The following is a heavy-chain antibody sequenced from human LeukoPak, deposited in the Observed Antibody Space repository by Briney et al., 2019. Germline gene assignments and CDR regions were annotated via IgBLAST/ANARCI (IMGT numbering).Heavy chain of an antibody. V-gene: IGHV1-69*05. Sequence: SVKASCKASGGTFSSYAISWVRQAPGQGLEWMGGIIPIFGTANYAQKFQGRVTITTDESTSTAYMELSSLRSEDTAVYYCASTQPEGYYYMDVWGKGTTVTVSS. CDR2: IIPIFGTA. CDR1: GGTFSSYA. J-gene: IGHJ6*03. CDR3: ASTQPEGYYYMDV.